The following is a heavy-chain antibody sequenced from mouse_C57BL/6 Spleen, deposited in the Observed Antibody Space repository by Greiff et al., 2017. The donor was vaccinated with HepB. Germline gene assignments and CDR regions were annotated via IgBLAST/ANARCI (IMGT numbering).Heavy chain of an antibody. CDR2: ISDGGSYT. V-gene: IGHV5-4*01. D-gene: IGHD6-1*01. J-gene: IGHJ3*01. CDR3: ARGPATGAY. Sequence: EVHLVESGGGLVKPGGSLKLSCAASGFTFSSYAMSWVRQTPEKRLEWVATISDGGSYTYYPDNVKGRFTISRDNAKNNLYLQMSHLKSEDTAMYYCARGPATGAYWGQGTLVTVSA. CDR1: GFTFSSYA.